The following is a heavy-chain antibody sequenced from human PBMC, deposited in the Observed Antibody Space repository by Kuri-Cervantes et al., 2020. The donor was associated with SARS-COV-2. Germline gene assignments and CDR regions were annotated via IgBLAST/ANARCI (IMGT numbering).Heavy chain of an antibody. Sequence: GEALMISCVASGFTFSNYVMSWVRQAPGKGLEWVSAISDSDGSTYFADSVKGRFTISRDNSKNTLYLQMNSLRAEDTAVYYCARNAVAGTYYYYMDVWGKGTTVTVSS. CDR1: GFTFSNYV. J-gene: IGHJ6*03. D-gene: IGHD6-19*01. V-gene: IGHV3-23*01. CDR3: ARNAVAGTYYYYMDV. CDR2: ISDSDGST.